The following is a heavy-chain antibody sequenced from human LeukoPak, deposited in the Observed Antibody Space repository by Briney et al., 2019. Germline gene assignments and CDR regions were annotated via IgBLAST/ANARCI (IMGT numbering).Heavy chain of an antibody. CDR2: ISSSSSYI. D-gene: IGHD2-2*03. Sequence: GGSLRLSCAASGFTFSSYSMNWVRQAPGKGLEWVSSISSSSSYIYYADSVKGRFTISRDNAKNSLYLQMNSLRAEDTAVYYCTTASLPNRKGFGYCSSTSCYDGGASPDIDYWGQGTLVTVSS. V-gene: IGHV3-21*01. CDR1: GFTFSSYS. CDR3: TTASLPNRKGFGYCSSTSCYDGGASPDIDY. J-gene: IGHJ4*02.